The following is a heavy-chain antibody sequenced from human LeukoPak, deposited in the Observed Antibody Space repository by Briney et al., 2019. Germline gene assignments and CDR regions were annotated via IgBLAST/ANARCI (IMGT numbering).Heavy chain of an antibody. CDR2: IYHSGST. V-gene: IGHV4-38-2*02. Sequence: SETLSLTCTVSGYSISSGYYWGWIRQPPGEGLEWIGSIYHSGSTYYNPSLKSRVTISVDTSKNQFSLKLSSVTAADTAVYYCARGFVHWGQGTLVTVSS. J-gene: IGHJ5*02. CDR1: GYSISSGYY. CDR3: ARGFVH.